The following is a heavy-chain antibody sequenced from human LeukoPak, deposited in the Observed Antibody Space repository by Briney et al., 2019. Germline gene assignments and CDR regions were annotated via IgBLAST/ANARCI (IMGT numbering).Heavy chain of an antibody. CDR3: ASLGGSGWSVGGYYYGMDV. V-gene: IGHV3-21*01. CDR2: ISSSSSYI. Sequence: GGSLRLSCAASGFTFSSYSMNWVRQAPGKGLEWVSSISSSSSYIYYADSVKGRFTISRDNAKNSLYLQMNSLRAEATAVYYCASLGGSGWSVGGYYYGMDVWGQGTTVTVSS. J-gene: IGHJ6*02. CDR1: GFTFSSYS. D-gene: IGHD6-19*01.